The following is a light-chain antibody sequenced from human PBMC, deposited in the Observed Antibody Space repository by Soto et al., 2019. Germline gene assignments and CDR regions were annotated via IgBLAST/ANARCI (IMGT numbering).Light chain of an antibody. CDR1: QGIRSD. CDR2: AAS. J-gene: IGKJ1*01. CDR3: LQHSNYPRT. Sequence: DIQMTQSPSSLSASVGDRVTITCRASQGIRSDLGWFQQKPGKAPKRLIYAASSLESGVPSRFSGSGSGTEFTLTISSLQPEDFATYYCLQHSNYPRTFGRGTRVEIK. V-gene: IGKV1-17*01.